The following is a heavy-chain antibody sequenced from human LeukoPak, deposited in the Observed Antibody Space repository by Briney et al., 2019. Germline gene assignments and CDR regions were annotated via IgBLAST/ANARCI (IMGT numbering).Heavy chain of an antibody. D-gene: IGHD4-17*01. V-gene: IGHV3-23*01. CDR3: AKDRYGDYSFDS. Sequence: PGGSLRLSCAASGFTFSTCGMNWVRKAPGKGLEWASFISGSGSSIYHADSVKGRFTISRDNSNNTLYLQMNSLRAEDTAVYYCAKDRYGDYSFDSWGQGALVTVSS. J-gene: IGHJ4*02. CDR2: ISGSGSSI. CDR1: GFTFSTCG.